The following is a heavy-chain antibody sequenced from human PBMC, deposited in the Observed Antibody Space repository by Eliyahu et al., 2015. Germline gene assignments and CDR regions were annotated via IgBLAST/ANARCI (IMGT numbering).Heavy chain of an antibody. Sequence: QLQLQESGPGLVKPSXTLSLTCTVXGGSISSSSYXWGWIRQPPGKGLEWIGSIYYSGSTYYNPSLKSRVTISVDTSKNQFSLKLSSVTAADTAVYYCARLAGSRVLRYFDWSRPIXYFDYWGQGTLVTVSS. V-gene: IGHV4-39*01. J-gene: IGHJ4*02. CDR3: ARLAGSRVLRYFDWSRPIXYFDY. CDR2: IYYSGST. CDR1: GGSISSSSYX. D-gene: IGHD3-9*01.